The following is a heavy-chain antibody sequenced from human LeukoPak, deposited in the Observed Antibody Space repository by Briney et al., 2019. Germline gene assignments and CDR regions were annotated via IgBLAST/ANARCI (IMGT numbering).Heavy chain of an antibody. D-gene: IGHD5-12*01. Sequence: SETLSLTCTVSGDSISRSTYYWGWIRQPPGKGLEWIGEINHSGSTNYNPSLKSRVTISVDTSKNQFSLKLSSVTAADTAVYYCARRYSGYERLTYYYYYYMDVWGKGTTVTISS. V-gene: IGHV4-39*07. CDR1: GDSISRSTYY. CDR2: INHSGST. CDR3: ARRYSGYERLTYYYYYYMDV. J-gene: IGHJ6*03.